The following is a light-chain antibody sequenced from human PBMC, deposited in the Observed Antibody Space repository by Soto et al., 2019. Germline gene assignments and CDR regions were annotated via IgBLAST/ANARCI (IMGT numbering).Light chain of an antibody. J-gene: IGLJ1*01. CDR1: SSNIGNNI. CDR2: SDN. Sequence: QSALTQAPSASGTPGQMVTISCSGRSSNIGNNIVNWYQQLPGTAPKLLIYSDNRRPSGVPDRFSGSKSGTSASLAISGLQSEDEADYYCAAWDDNLSGIVFGIGTKVTAL. V-gene: IGLV1-44*01. CDR3: AAWDDNLSGIV.